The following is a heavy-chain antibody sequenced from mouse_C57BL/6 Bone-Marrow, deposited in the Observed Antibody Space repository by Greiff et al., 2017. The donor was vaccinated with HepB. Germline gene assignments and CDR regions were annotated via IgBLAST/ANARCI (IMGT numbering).Heavy chain of an antibody. D-gene: IGHD4-1*01. CDR3: ASLGRSYFDY. Sequence: QVQLQQSGAELVKPGASVKLSCKASGYTFTSYWMHWVKQRPGQGLEWIGMIHPNSGSTNYNETFKSKATLTVDKSSSTAYMQLSSLTSEDSAVYYCASLGRSYFDYWGQGTTLTVSS. V-gene: IGHV1-64*01. J-gene: IGHJ2*01. CDR1: GYTFTSYW. CDR2: IHPNSGST.